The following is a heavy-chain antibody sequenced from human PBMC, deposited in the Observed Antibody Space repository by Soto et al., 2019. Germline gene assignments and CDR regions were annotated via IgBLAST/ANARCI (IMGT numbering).Heavy chain of an antibody. J-gene: IGHJ5*02. V-gene: IGHV3-23*01. CDR2: ISHSGGST. Sequence: DVQLLESGGGKVQPGGSLRLSCVASGFTLSSYFMTWVRQAPGKGLEWVSAISHSGGSTYYADSVKGRCTISRDNSHNTLYLQMNNLRAEDTARYYCAKDLEKSLVQLGGLDTWGQGAQVTVSS. D-gene: IGHD6-19*01. CDR3: AKDLEKSLVQLGGLDT. CDR1: GFTLSSYF.